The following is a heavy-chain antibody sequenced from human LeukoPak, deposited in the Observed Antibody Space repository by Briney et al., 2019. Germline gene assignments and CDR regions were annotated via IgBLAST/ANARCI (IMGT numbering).Heavy chain of an antibody. J-gene: IGHJ5*02. CDR2: IYPGDSDT. Sequence: AESLQISCKASGYRFPYHWIAWVRQMPGKGLEWMGIIYPGDSDTRYSPSFQGQVTISTDKSINTAYLQWSSLKASDTAMYYCARLPNSGADLTWFDPWGQGTLVSVSS. CDR1: GYRFPYHW. D-gene: IGHD3-10*01. CDR3: ARLPNSGADLTWFDP. V-gene: IGHV5-51*01.